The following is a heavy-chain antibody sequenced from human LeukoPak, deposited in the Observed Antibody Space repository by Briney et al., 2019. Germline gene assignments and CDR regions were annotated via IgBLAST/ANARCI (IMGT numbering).Heavy chain of an antibody. CDR1: GGSISSSSYY. D-gene: IGHD6-6*01. J-gene: IGHJ4*02. CDR3: ASGTGQLALREY. V-gene: IGHV4-39*07. Sequence: SETLSLTCTVSGGSISSSSYYWSWIRQPPGKGLEWIGEINHSGSTNYNPSLKSRVTISVDTSKNQFSLKLSSVTAADTAVYYCASGTGQLALREYWGQGTLVTVSS. CDR2: INHSGST.